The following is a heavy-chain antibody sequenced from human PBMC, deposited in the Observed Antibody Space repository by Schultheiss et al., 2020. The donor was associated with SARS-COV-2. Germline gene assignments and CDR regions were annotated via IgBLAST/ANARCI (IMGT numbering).Heavy chain of an antibody. Sequence: GGSLRLSCKGSGYSFTSYWIGWVRQMPGKGLEWMGIIYPGDSDTRYSPSFQGQVTISADKSISTAYLQWSSLKASDTAMYYCARYGRIPYYYYGMDVWGQGTTVTVSS. J-gene: IGHJ6*02. V-gene: IGHV5-51*01. CDR1: GYSFTSYW. D-gene: IGHD1-26*01. CDR2: IYPGDSDT. CDR3: ARYGRIPYYYYGMDV.